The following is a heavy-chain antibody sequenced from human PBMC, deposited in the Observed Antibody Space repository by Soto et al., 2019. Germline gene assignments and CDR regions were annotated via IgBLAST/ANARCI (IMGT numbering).Heavy chain of an antibody. CDR3: TRHLVDY. V-gene: IGHV3-73*02. J-gene: IGHJ4*02. CDR1: GFTFSDSA. Sequence: EVQLVESGGGLVQPGGSLTLSCAASGFTFSDSAIHWVRQASGKGLEWVGRVRSKSQNYATAYATSVDGRFTISRDESKNMAYLQMNNLKTEDTAVYYCTRHLVDYWGQGTVVTVSS. CDR2: VRSKSQNYAT.